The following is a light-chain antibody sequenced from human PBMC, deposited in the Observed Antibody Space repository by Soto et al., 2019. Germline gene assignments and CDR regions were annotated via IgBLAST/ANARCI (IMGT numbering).Light chain of an antibody. CDR1: QSLSSN. CDR2: GAS. Sequence: EIVMTQSPATLSVSPGERATLSCRASQSLSSNLAWYQQKPGQAPRLLIYGASTRATGVPARFSGSGSGTEFSLTLSSLQSEDFAVYYCQQYNNWPLTFGQGTRLEIK. V-gene: IGKV3-15*01. CDR3: QQYNNWPLT. J-gene: IGKJ5*01.